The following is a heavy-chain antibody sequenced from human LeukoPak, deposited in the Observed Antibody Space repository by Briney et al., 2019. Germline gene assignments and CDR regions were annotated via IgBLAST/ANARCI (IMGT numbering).Heavy chain of an antibody. Sequence: ASVKVSCKASGYTFTGYYMHWVRQAPGQGLEWMGWINPNNGDTHYAQKFQGTVTMTRDTSISTAYMELSSLRSDDTAVYYCAVTVTKSYFDYWGQGILVTVSS. V-gene: IGHV1-2*02. CDR2: INPNNGDT. J-gene: IGHJ4*02. CDR1: GYTFTGYY. CDR3: AVTVTKSYFDY. D-gene: IGHD4-17*01.